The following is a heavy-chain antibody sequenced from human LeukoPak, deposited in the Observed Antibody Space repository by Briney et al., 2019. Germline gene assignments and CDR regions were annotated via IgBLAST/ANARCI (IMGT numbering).Heavy chain of an antibody. V-gene: IGHV4-59*01. CDR1: GGSISSYY. D-gene: IGHD3-9*01. CDR2: SYYSGST. CDR3: ARDSYDILTGYLYGMDV. J-gene: IGHJ6*02. Sequence: PSETLSLTCTVSGGSISSYYWSWIRQPPGKGLEWIGYSYYSGSTNYNPSLKSRVTISVDTSKTQFSLKLSSVTAADTAVYYCARDSYDILTGYLYGMDVWGQGTTVTVSS.